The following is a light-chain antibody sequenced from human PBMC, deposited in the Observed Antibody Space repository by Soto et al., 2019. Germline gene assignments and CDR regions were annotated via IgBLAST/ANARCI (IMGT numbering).Light chain of an antibody. CDR2: GAS. J-gene: IGKJ1*01. CDR1: QSVRSNY. V-gene: IGKV3-20*01. CDR3: QQYGSSPWT. Sequence: ENVLTQSPGTLSLSPGERATLSCRASQSVRSNYLAWYHQKPGQAPRLLIYGASNRATGTPDRFSGSASGTDFTLTISRLEPEDFAVYYCQQYGSSPWTFGQGTKVEIK.